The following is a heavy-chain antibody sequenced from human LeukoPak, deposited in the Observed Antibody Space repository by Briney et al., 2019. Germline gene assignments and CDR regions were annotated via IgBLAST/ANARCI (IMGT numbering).Heavy chain of an antibody. CDR2: ISSSSSYV. D-gene: IGHD3-10*01. V-gene: IGHV3-21*01. CDR3: ASLNYYGSGSPVDY. CDR1: GFTFSSYS. Sequence: GGSLRLSCAASGFTFSSYSMNWVRQAPGKGLEWVSSISSSSSYVYYADSVKGRFTISRDNAKNSLYLQMNSLRAEDTAVYYCASLNYYGSGSPVDYWGQGTLVTVSS. J-gene: IGHJ4*02.